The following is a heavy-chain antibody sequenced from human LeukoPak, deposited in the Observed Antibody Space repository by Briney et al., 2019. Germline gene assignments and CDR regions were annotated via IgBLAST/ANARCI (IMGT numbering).Heavy chain of an antibody. J-gene: IGHJ4*02. D-gene: IGHD6-25*01. V-gene: IGHV4-4*09. CDR1: GGSISSYY. CDR3: ARDRAADY. Sequence: PSETLSLTCTVSGGSISSYYWSWIRQPPGKGLEWIGYIYTSGSTNYNPSLKSRVTISVDTSKNQFSLKLSSVTAADTAVYYCARDRAADYWGQGTLVTVSS. CDR2: IYTSGST.